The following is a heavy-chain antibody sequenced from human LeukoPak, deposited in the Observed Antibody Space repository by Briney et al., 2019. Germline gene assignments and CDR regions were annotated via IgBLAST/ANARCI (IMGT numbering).Heavy chain of an antibody. Sequence: SETLSLTCTVSGGSISSYYWSWIRQPPGEGLEWIGYIYYSGSTNYNPSLKSRVTISVDTSKNQFSLKLSSVTAADTAVYYCARAIPYCSSTSCYFFDYWGQGTLVTVSS. V-gene: IGHV4-59*01. J-gene: IGHJ4*02. D-gene: IGHD2-2*01. CDR1: GGSISSYY. CDR2: IYYSGST. CDR3: ARAIPYCSSTSCYFFDY.